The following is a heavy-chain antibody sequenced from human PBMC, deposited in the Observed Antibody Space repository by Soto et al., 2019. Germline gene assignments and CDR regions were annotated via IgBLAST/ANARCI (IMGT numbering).Heavy chain of an antibody. J-gene: IGHJ6*02. CDR3: VRTRTADVDYSMDV. CDR1: GFTFSDHY. CDR2: SRDKTNSYTT. V-gene: IGHV3-72*01. Sequence: EVQLVESGGGLVQPGGSLRLSCAASGFTFSDHYMDWVRQAPGKGLEWVGRSRDKTNSYTTEYAASVEGRFTISREDSKNSVSLQMNSLKTEDTAVYYCVRTRTADVDYSMDVWGQGTTVTVSS. D-gene: IGHD6-25*01.